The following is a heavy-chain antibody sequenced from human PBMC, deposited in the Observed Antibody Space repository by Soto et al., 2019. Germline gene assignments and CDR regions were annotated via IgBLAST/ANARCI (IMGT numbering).Heavy chain of an antibody. J-gene: IGHJ4*02. CDR3: AKGRGGSGSLTPRVDF. CDR1: GFTFNNYA. V-gene: IGHV3-23*01. D-gene: IGHD3-10*01. CDR2: ISGGGDTT. Sequence: EVQLLESGGGLVQPGGSLRLSCAASGFTFNNYAMTWVRQAPGKGLEWVSAISGGGDTTSYADSVKGRFTVSRYGAKNTLYLQMSSRRAEDTALYYCAKGRGGSGSLTPRVDFWGQGTLVTVSS.